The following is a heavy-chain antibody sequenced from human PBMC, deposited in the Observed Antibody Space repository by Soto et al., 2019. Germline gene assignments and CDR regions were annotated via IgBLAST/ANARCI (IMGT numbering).Heavy chain of an antibody. CDR3: ATAQQIAAAGTGTRFDP. D-gene: IGHD6-13*01. CDR2: MNPNSGNT. Sequence: ASVKVSCKASGYTFTSYDINWVRQATGQGLEWMGWMNPNSGNTGYAQKFQGRVTMTRNTSISTAYMELSSLRSEDTAVYYCATAQQIAAAGTGTRFDPWGQGTLVTVSS. V-gene: IGHV1-8*01. J-gene: IGHJ5*02. CDR1: GYTFTSYD.